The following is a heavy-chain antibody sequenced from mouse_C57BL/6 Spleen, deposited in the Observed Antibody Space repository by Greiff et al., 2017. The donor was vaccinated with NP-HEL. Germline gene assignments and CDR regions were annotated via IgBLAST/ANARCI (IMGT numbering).Heavy chain of an antibody. CDR1: GFTFSSYA. CDR3: SRGVGYDGYYKGFSY. Sequence: EVKLVESGGGLVKPGGSLKLSCAASGFTFSSYAMSWVRQTPEKRLEWVATISDGGSYTYYPDNVKGRFTISRDNAKNNLYLQMSHLKSEDTAMYYCSRGVGYDGYYKGFSYWGQGTLVTVSA. D-gene: IGHD2-3*01. V-gene: IGHV5-4*03. J-gene: IGHJ3*01. CDR2: ISDGGSYT.